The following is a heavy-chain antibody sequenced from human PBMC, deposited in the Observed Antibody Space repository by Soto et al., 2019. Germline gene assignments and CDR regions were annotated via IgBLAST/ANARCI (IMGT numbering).Heavy chain of an antibody. CDR1: GYTFTSYA. D-gene: IGHD3-3*01. CDR3: ARDRFITIFGVVLNKYYYYGMDV. J-gene: IGHJ6*02. V-gene: IGHV1-3*01. CDR2: INAGNGNT. Sequence: VASVKVSCKASGYTFTSYAKHWVRQATGQRLEWMGWINAGNGNTKYSQKFQGRVTITRDTSASTAYMELSSLRPEDTAVYYCARDRFITIFGVVLNKYYYYGMDVWGQGITVTVSS.